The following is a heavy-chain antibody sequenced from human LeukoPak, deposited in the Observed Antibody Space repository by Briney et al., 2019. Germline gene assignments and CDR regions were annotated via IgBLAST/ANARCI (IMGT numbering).Heavy chain of an antibody. CDR2: VTSKTEGGTA. CDR1: GFTFTNAR. V-gene: IGHV3-15*01. D-gene: IGHD1-20*01. CDR3: TTVGNWNPRSY. Sequence: PGGSLRLSCAASGFTFTNARMSWVRQAPGKGLEWVGRVTSKTEGGTADYSAPVKGRFTISRDDSKNILYLQMGSLETEDTGVYYCTTVGNWNPRSYWGQGTLVTVSS. J-gene: IGHJ4*02.